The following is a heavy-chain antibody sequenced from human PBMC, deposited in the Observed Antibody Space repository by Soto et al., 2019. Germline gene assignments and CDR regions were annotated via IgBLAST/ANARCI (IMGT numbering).Heavy chain of an antibody. CDR3: ARSYGDYVSY. CDR1: GGSISSSSYY. CDR2: IYYSGST. Sequence: SETLSVTCTVSGGSISSSSYYWGWIRQPPGKGLEWIGSIYYSGSTYYNPSLKSRVTISVDTSKNQFSLKLSSVTAADTAVYYCARSYGDYVSYWGQGTLVTVSS. J-gene: IGHJ4*02. D-gene: IGHD4-17*01. V-gene: IGHV4-39*01.